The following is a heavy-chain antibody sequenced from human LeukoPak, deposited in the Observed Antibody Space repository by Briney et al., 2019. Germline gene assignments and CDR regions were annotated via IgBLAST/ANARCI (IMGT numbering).Heavy chain of an antibody. D-gene: IGHD7-27*01. CDR3: AREPGDPRTATQPGGY. V-gene: IGHV4-30-4*08. J-gene: IGHJ4*02. CDR1: GDSINSADYY. Sequence: SETLSLTCTVSGDSINSADYYWSWIRQPPGKGLEWIGYIFYTGTTYYNPSLKSRVSISLDTSKNQFSLKLTSVTAADTAVYYCAREPGDPRTATQPGGYWGQGTLVTVSS. CDR2: IFYTGTT.